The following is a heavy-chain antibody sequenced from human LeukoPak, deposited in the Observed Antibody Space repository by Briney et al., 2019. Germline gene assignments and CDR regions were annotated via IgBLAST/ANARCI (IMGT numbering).Heavy chain of an antibody. Sequence: GRSLRLSCAASGSTFSSYGMHWVRQAPGKGLEWVAVISYDGSNKYYADSVKGRFTISRDNSKNTLYLQMNSLRAEDTAVYYCAKGGGVIVAEGAFDIWGQGTMVTVSS. J-gene: IGHJ3*02. V-gene: IGHV3-30*18. CDR2: ISYDGSNK. CDR3: AKGGGVIVAEGAFDI. CDR1: GSTFSSYG. D-gene: IGHD5-12*01.